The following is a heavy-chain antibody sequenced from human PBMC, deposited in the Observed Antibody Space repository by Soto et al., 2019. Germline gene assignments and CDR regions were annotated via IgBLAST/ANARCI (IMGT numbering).Heavy chain of an antibody. CDR3: ARDPPRGYSHGPNWFDP. CDR1: GGTFSSYA. Sequence: SVKVSCKASGGTFSSYAISWVRQAPGQGLEWMGGIIPIFGTANYAQKFQGRVTITADKSTSTAYMELSSLRSEDTAVYYCARDPPRGYSHGPNWFDPWGQGTLVTVSS. V-gene: IGHV1-69*06. J-gene: IGHJ5*02. CDR2: IIPIFGTA. D-gene: IGHD5-18*01.